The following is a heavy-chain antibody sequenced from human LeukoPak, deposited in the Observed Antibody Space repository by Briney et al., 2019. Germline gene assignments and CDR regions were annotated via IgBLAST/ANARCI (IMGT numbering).Heavy chain of an antibody. CDR1: GFIFSSFW. D-gene: IGHD5-12*01. J-gene: IGHJ4*02. CDR3: ARGGLRDYGDY. Sequence: GGSLRLSCAASGFIFSSFWMSWVRQAPGKGLEWVANIKQDGSEKYYVDSVKGRFTISRDNAKNSLYLQMNSLRAEDTAVYYCARGGLRDYGDYWGQGTLVTVSS. V-gene: IGHV3-7*01. CDR2: IKQDGSEK.